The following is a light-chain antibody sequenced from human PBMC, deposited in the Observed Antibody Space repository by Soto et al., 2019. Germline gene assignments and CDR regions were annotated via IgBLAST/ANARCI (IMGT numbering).Light chain of an antibody. J-gene: IGKJ1*01. CDR2: DTS. CDR1: QSVINK. Sequence: EIVMTQSPATLSVSPWERATLSCMASQSVINKLAWYQHKPGQAPRVLIYDTSTRAAGIPARFSGSGSGTDFTLTISSLEPEDFAVYYCQQYSSSRTFGQGTKVDIK. CDR3: QQYSSSRT. V-gene: IGKV3-15*01.